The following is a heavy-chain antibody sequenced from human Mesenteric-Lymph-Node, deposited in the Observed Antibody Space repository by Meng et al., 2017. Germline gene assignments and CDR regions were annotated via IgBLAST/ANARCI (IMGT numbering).Heavy chain of an antibody. J-gene: IGHJ4*02. D-gene: IGHD1-1*01. V-gene: IGHV4-4*02. CDR3: GRDQGRQLINH. CDR1: GDSISSDIW. Sequence: QVQLQASGPGLVKPSGTLSLPCTVSGDSISSDIWWSWVRQPPGKGLEWIGEVYHRGDTNYNPSLKSRVVISVDRSKNQFSLNLSSVTAADTAVYYCGRDQGRQLINHWGQGTLVTVSS. CDR2: VYHRGDT.